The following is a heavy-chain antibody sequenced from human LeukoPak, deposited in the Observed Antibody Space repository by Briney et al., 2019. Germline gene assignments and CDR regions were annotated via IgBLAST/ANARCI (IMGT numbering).Heavy chain of an antibody. Sequence: TGGSLRLSCAASGFTFSDYYMSWIRQAPGKGLEWVSYISSSGSTIYYADSVKGRFTISRDNAKNSLYLQMNSLRAEDTAVYYCARPLGSSSPHALDYWGQGTLVTVSS. D-gene: IGHD6-6*01. CDR3: ARPLGSSSPHALDY. CDR2: ISSSGSTI. V-gene: IGHV3-11*04. J-gene: IGHJ4*02. CDR1: GFTFSDYY.